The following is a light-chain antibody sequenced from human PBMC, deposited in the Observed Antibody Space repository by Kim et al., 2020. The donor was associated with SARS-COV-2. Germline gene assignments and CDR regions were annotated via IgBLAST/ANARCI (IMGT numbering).Light chain of an antibody. CDR1: QDISNY. CDR2: AAF. J-gene: IGKJ4*01. V-gene: IGKV1-16*01. Sequence: DIQMTQSPSSLSASVGDRVTITCRPCQDISNYLAWFQQQPGKAPKSLIYAAFSLQSGVPSRFSGSRSGTDFILTISGLQPEDFGTYYCQQYDTYPLTFGGGTKVDIK. CDR3: QQYDTYPLT.